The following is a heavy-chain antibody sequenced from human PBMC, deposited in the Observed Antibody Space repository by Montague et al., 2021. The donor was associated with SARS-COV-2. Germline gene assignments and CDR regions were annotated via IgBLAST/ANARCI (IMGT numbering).Heavy chain of an antibody. Sequence: SETLSLTCTVSGGSISGSTYYWGWIRQPPGKGLEWIGSMYYSGSTYYNPSLKSRVTISVDTSKNQFSLKLSSVTAADTAVYYCARAHATYYNILTGYYDVCDLKNFFDPWGQGTLVTVSS. CDR1: GGSISGSTYY. V-gene: IGHV4-39*07. CDR3: ARAHATYYNILTGYYDVCDLKNFFDP. CDR2: MYYSGST. D-gene: IGHD3-9*01. J-gene: IGHJ5*02.